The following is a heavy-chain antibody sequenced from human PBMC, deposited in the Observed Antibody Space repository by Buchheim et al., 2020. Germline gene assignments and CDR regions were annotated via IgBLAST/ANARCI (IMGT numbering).Heavy chain of an antibody. CDR2: ISSSSSYI. V-gene: IGHV3-21*01. J-gene: IGHJ4*02. CDR3: ASKLRAVAGTGQNY. Sequence: EVQLVESGGGLVKPGGSLRLSCAASGFTFSSYSMNWVRQAPGKGLEWVSSISSSSSYIYYADSVKGRFTISRDNAKNSPLLQMNSLRAEDTAVYYCASKLRAVAGTGQNYWGQGTL. CDR1: GFTFSSYS. D-gene: IGHD6-19*01.